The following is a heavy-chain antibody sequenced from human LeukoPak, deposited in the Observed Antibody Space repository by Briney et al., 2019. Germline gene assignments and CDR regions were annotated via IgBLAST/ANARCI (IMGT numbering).Heavy chain of an antibody. J-gene: IGHJ4*02. V-gene: IGHV3-48*01. Sequence: GGPLRLSCAASGFTFSSYSMNWVRQAPGKGLEWVSYISSSSSTIYYADSVKGRFTISRDNAKNSLYLQMNSLRAEDTAVYYCASQEWELGDYWGQGTLVTVSS. CDR1: GFTFSSYS. CDR2: ISSSSSTI. CDR3: ASQEWELGDY. D-gene: IGHD1-26*01.